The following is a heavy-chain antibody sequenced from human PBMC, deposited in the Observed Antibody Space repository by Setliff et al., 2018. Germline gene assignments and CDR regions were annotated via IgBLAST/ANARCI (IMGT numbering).Heavy chain of an antibody. D-gene: IGHD1-26*01. CDR3: ARDQGGTNPWFDS. V-gene: IGHV3-7*03. CDR2: INQDGSQK. J-gene: IGHJ5*01. Sequence: PGGSLRLSCAASGFTFSSYWMAWVRQAPGKGLEWVANINQDGSQKYYVDSVKGRFTISRDNAKNSLYLQVNSLRVEDTALYYCARDQGGTNPWFDSWGQGTLVTVSS. CDR1: GFTFSSYW.